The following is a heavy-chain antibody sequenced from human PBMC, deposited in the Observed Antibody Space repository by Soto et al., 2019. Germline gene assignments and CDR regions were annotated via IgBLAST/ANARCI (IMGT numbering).Heavy chain of an antibody. CDR1: GATFSSYA. V-gene: IGHV1-69*14. D-gene: IGHD5-12*01. CDR3: VRVVAIPGYPDN. CDR2: IVPTVDTS. Sequence: QVQLVQSGAEVRQPASSVKVSCKTSGATFSSYAITWVRQAPGQGLEWMGGIVPTVDTSTYAQKFQGRVTITADKFTTTGYMELSRLSSDDTAVYYCVRVVAIPGYPDNWGQGTLVTVSS. J-gene: IGHJ4*02.